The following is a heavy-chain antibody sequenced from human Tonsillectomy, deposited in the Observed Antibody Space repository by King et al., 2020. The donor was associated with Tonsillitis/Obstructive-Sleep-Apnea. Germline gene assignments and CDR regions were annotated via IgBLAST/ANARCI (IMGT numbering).Heavy chain of an antibody. V-gene: IGHV4-59*08. CDR2: IYYSGST. Sequence: VQLQESGPGLVKPSETLSLTCTVSGGSISSYYWSWIRQPPGKGLEWIGYIYYSGSTNYNPSLKSRVTISVDTSKNQFSLKLSSVPAADTAVYYCARHKGPYSSGWKGAFDIWGQGTMVTVSS. J-gene: IGHJ3*02. CDR3: ARHKGPYSSGWKGAFDI. CDR1: GGSISSYY. D-gene: IGHD6-19*01.